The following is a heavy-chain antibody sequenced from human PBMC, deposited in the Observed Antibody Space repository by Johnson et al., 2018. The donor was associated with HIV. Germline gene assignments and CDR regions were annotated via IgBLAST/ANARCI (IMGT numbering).Heavy chain of an antibody. D-gene: IGHD4-23*01. J-gene: IGHJ3*02. CDR2: IGTAGDT. V-gene: IGHV3-13*01. CDR3: ARKAQTHAFDI. Sequence: VQLVESGGGLVQPGGSLRLSCAASGFTFSSYDMHWVRQATGKGLEWVSAIGTAGDTYYPGSVKGRFTISRENAKNSLYLQMNSLRAGDTAVYYCARKAQTHAFDIWGQGTMVTVSS. CDR1: GFTFSSYD.